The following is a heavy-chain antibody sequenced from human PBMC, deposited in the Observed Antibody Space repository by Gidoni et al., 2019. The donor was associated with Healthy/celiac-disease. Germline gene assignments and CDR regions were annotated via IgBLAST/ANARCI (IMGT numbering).Heavy chain of an antibody. CDR3: AREKGHYYDSSGYYYFDY. D-gene: IGHD3-22*01. CDR1: GGSISSYY. Sequence: QVQLQVSGPGLVKPSETLSLTCTVSGGSISSYYWSWIRQPPGKGLEWIGYIYYSGSTNYNPSLKSRVTISVDTSKNQCSLKLSSVTAADTAVYYCAREKGHYYDSSGYYYFDYWGQGTLVTVSS. V-gene: IGHV4-59*01. J-gene: IGHJ4*02. CDR2: IYYSGST.